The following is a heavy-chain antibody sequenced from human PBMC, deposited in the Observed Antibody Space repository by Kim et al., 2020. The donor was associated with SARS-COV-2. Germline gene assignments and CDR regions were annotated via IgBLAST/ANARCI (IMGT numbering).Heavy chain of an antibody. CDR3: ARDRSFGSTLYYYFDY. V-gene: IGHV3-48*02. CDR2: ISSSSGKI. CDR1: GFTFISYA. Sequence: GGSLRLSCAASGFTFISYAINWVRQAPGKGLEWVSYISSSSGKIDYADSVEGRFTISRDNAKNSVYLQMNSLRDEDTAVYYCARDRSFGSTLYYYFDYWGQGALVTVS. D-gene: IGHD6-13*01. J-gene: IGHJ4*02.